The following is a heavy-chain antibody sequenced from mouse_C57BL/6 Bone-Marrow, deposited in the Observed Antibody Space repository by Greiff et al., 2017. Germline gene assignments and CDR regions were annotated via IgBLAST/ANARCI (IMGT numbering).Heavy chain of an antibody. CDR3: ARENYGSSYGDWYFDV. J-gene: IGHJ1*03. CDR2: ISYDGSN. D-gene: IGHD1-1*01. V-gene: IGHV3-6*01. Sequence: DVQLQESGPGLVKPSQSLSLTCSVTGYSITSGYYWNWIRQFPGNKLEWMGYISYDGSNNYNPSLKNRISITRDTSKNQFFLKLNSVTTEDTATXYCARENYGSSYGDWYFDVWGTGTTVTVSS. CDR1: GYSITSGYY.